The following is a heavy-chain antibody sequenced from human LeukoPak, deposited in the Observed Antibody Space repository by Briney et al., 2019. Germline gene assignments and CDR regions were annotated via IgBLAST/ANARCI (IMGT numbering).Heavy chain of an antibody. CDR2: IYSGGST. CDR1: GFTVSSNY. Sequence: GGSLRLSCAASGFTVSSNYMSWVRQAPGKGLEWVSVIYSGGSTYYADSVKGRFTISRDNSKNTLYLQMNSLRAEDTAVYYCARVTHSSGLPAPFDYWGQGTLVTVSS. D-gene: IGHD3-22*01. V-gene: IGHV3-53*01. J-gene: IGHJ4*02. CDR3: ARVTHSSGLPAPFDY.